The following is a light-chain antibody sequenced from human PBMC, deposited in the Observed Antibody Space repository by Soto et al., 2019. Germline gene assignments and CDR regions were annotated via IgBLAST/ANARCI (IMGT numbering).Light chain of an antibody. CDR2: LEGSGTY. Sequence: QLVLTQSSSASASLGSSVKLTCTLSSWHSSYIIAWHQQQPGKAPRYLMKLEGSGTYNKGSGVPDRFSGSSSGADRYLTISNLQFEDEADYYCETWGSNNYVFGAGTKLTVL. CDR3: ETWGSNNYV. CDR1: SWHSSYI. J-gene: IGLJ1*01. V-gene: IGLV4-60*02.